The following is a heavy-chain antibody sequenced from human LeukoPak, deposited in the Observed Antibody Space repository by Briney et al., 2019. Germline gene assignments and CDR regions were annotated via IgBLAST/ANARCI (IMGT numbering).Heavy chain of an antibody. J-gene: IGHJ4*02. D-gene: IGHD2-15*01. CDR3: ARGRLQDRRGYYFDY. CDR1: GGSISSYY. CDR2: IYYSGST. V-gene: IGHV4-59*01. Sequence: SETLSLTCTVSGGSISSYYWSWIRQPPGKGLEWIGYIYYSGSTNYNPSLKSRVTISVDTSKNQFSLKLSSVTAADTAVYYCARGRLQDRRGYYFDYWGQGTLVTVSS.